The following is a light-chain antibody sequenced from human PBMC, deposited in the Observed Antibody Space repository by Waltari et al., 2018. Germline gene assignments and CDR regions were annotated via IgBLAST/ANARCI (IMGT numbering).Light chain of an antibody. CDR3: SSYTTSTAPGV. CDR1: SSDVGAYNF. CDR2: EVS. V-gene: IGLV2-14*01. Sequence: QSALTQPASVSGSPGQSITISCTATSSDVGAYNFFSWYQQHPGKAPHLIIYEVSERPPGVSNRFSGSKSDNTASLTISGLQAEDEADYYCSSYTTSTAPGVFGAGTKVTVL. J-gene: IGLJ1*01.